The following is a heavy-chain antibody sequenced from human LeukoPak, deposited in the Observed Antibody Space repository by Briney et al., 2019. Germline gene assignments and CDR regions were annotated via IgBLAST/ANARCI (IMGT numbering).Heavy chain of an antibody. CDR2: IHYSGST. Sequence: SETLSLTCTVSGGSVTSASHYWAWIRQPPGKGLEWIGSIHYSGSTYYSPSLKSRLTISGDTSKSQFSLKLTFVAAADTAVYYCTRHHDYGDKIDYWGQGTLVTVSS. CDR3: TRHHDYGDKIDY. CDR1: GGSVTSASHY. J-gene: IGHJ4*02. V-gene: IGHV4-39*01. D-gene: IGHD4-23*01.